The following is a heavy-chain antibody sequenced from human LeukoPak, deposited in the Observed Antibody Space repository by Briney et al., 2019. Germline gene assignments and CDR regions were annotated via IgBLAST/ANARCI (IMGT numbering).Heavy chain of an antibody. D-gene: IGHD4-17*01. J-gene: IGHJ4*02. CDR3: ARDRTPTYDYGDYGYDY. Sequence: PGGSLRLSCAASGFTFSSYSMNWVRQAPGKGLEWVSYISSSSSTIYYADSVKGRFTISRDNAKNSLYLQMNSLRAEDTAVYYCARDRTPTYDYGDYGYDYWGQGTLVTVSS. CDR2: ISSSSSTI. V-gene: IGHV3-48*04. CDR1: GFTFSSYS.